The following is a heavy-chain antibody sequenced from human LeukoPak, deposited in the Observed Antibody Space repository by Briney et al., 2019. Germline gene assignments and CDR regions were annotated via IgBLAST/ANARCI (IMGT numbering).Heavy chain of an antibody. CDR1: GYTFTSYY. D-gene: IGHD3-10*01. CDR2: INPSGGST. J-gene: IGHJ4*02. CDR3: ARNSMVRGAPAYYFDY. V-gene: IGHV1-46*01. Sequence: ASVKVSCKASGYTFTSYYMHWVRQAPGQGLEWMGIINPSGGSTSYAQKFQGRVTMTRVTSTSTVYMELSSLRSEDTAVYYCARNSMVRGAPAYYFDYWGQGTLVTVSS.